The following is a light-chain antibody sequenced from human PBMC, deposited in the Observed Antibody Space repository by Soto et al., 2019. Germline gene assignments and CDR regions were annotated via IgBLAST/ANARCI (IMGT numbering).Light chain of an antibody. CDR1: SSDVGGNNF. CDR2: DVS. CDR3: CAYAGTLAPDV. J-gene: IGLJ1*01. Sequence: QSVLTQPRSVSGSPGQSVTISCTGSSSDVGGNNFVSWYQQQPGRAPKLLISDVSQRPSGVPERFSGSKSGNTASLAISGLQAEDEADYYCCAYAGTLAPDVFGTGTKVTVL. V-gene: IGLV2-11*01.